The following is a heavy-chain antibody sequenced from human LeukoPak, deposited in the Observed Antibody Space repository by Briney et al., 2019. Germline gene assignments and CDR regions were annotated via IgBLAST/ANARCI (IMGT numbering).Heavy chain of an antibody. CDR3: ARAYDYYYYGMDV. V-gene: IGHV3-30-3*01. Sequence: GRSLRLSCAASGFTFSSYAMHWVRQAPGKGLERVAVISYDGSNKYYADSVKGRFTISRDNSKNTLYLQMNSLRAEDTAVYYCARAYDYYYYGMDVWGQGTTVTVSS. CDR1: GFTFSSYA. D-gene: IGHD3-16*01. J-gene: IGHJ6*02. CDR2: ISYDGSNK.